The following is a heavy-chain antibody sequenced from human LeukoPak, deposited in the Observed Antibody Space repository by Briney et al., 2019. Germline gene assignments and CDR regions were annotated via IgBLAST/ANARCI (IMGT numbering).Heavy chain of an antibody. V-gene: IGHV3-30*02. CDR2: IRYDGSNK. Sequence: GGSLRLSCAASGFTFSSYGMHWVRQAPGKGLEWVAFIRYDGSNKYYADSVKGRFTISRDNSKNTLYLQMNSLRAEDTAVYYCAKVRVVFNWNYAYYFDSWGQGTLVTVSS. CDR3: AKVRVVFNWNYAYYFDS. D-gene: IGHD1-7*01. CDR1: GFTFSSYG. J-gene: IGHJ4*02.